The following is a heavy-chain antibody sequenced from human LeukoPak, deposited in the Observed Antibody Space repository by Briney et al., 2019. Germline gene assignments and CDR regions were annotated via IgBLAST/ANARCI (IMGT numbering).Heavy chain of an antibody. CDR2: IYPGDADS. D-gene: IGHD6-6*01. J-gene: IGHJ6*02. Sequence: GGSLKISCQGSGYSFTDYWIGWMRQMPGKGLEWMGLIYPGDADSRYSPSFQGQVTISADNSVTTAYLQWSSLKASDTAMYYCARHLYSSSSNYYYYYGMDVWGQGTTVTVSS. CDR3: ARHLYSSSSNYYYYYGMDV. CDR1: GYSFTDYW. V-gene: IGHV5-51*01.